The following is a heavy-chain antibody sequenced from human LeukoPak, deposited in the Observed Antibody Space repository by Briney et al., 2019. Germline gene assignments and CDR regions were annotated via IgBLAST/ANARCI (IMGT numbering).Heavy chain of an antibody. J-gene: IGHJ3*02. CDR3: ARSGDSSTSGGGLDI. D-gene: IGHD6-19*01. V-gene: IGHV3-74*03. Sequence: SRXSNDGHSSTYADPVKGRFTISSDNAKSTIHLQLSSLSVEDTALYYCARSGDSSTSGGGLDIWGQGTLVTVSS. CDR2: XSNDGHSS.